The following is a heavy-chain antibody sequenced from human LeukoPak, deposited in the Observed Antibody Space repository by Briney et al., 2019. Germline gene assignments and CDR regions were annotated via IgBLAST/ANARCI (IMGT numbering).Heavy chain of an antibody. V-gene: IGHV4-59*01. CDR1: GGSFSGYY. D-gene: IGHD6-19*01. Sequence: SETLSLTCAVYGGSFSGYYWSWIRQPPGKGLEWIGYIYSSGSTNYNSSLKSRVTISVDTSKNQFSLKLSSVTAADTAVYYCARSGGYSSPQNYWGQGTLVTVSS. J-gene: IGHJ4*02. CDR2: IYSSGST. CDR3: ARSGGYSSPQNY.